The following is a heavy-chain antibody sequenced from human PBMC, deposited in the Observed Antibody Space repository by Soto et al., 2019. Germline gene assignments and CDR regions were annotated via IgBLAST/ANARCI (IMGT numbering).Heavy chain of an antibody. J-gene: IGHJ4*02. V-gene: IGHV3-30-3*01. CDR2: ISYDGSNK. D-gene: IGHD2-2*01. CDR1: GFTFSSYA. Sequence: QVQLVESGGGVVQPGRSLRLSCAASGFTFSSYAMHWVRQAPGKGLEWVAVISYDGSNKYYADSVKGRLTISRDNSKNTLYLQMNSLRAEDTAVYYCARVQDQYCSSTSCYSVDYWGQGTLVTVSS. CDR3: ARVQDQYCSSTSCYSVDY.